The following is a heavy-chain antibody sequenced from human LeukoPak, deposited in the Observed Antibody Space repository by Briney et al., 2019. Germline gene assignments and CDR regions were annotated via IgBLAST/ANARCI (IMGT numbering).Heavy chain of an antibody. CDR2: ISGSGGRT. J-gene: IGHJ4*02. CDR3: AKGPTVAAAGTGGFGYY. D-gene: IGHD6-13*01. Sequence: PGGSLRLSCAASGFTFSSYGMSWVRQAPGKGLEWVSVISGSGGRTYYADSVKGRFTISRDNSKNTLYLQMNSLRAEDTAVYYCAKGPTVAAAGTGGFGYYWGQGTLVTVSS. CDR1: GFTFSSYG. V-gene: IGHV3-23*01.